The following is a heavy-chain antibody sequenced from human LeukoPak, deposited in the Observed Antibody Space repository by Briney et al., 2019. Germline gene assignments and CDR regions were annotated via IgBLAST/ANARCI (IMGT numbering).Heavy chain of an antibody. CDR2: ISSSSSYI. V-gene: IGHV3-21*01. CDR3: ARDREVPALLLDY. J-gene: IGHJ4*02. Sequence: LGGSLRLSCAASGFTFSSYSMNWVRQAPGKGLEWVSSISSSSSYIYYADSVKGRFTISRDNAKNSLYLQMNSLRAEDTAVYYCARDREVPALLLDYWGQGTLVTVSS. CDR1: GFTFSSYS.